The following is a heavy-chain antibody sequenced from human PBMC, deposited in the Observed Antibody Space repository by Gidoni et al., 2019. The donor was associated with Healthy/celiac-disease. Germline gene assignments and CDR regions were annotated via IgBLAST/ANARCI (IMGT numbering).Heavy chain of an antibody. CDR3: ARDPSLIDCSGGSCYYYYYYGMDV. V-gene: IGHV3-21*01. CDR1: GFPFSSYS. CDR2: ISSSSSYR. J-gene: IGHJ6*02. D-gene: IGHD2-15*01. Sequence: EVQLVESGGGLVKPGGSLRLSCAASGFPFSSYSMNWVRPAPGKGLEWVSSISSSSSYRYYADSVKGRFTISRDNAKNSLYLQMNSLRAEDTAVYYCARDPSLIDCSGGSCYYYYYYGMDVWGQGTTVTVSS.